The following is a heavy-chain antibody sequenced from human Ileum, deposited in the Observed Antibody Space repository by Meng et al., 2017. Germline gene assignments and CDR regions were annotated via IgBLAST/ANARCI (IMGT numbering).Heavy chain of an antibody. CDR1: GGSVTSSSYD. J-gene: IGHJ5*02. CDR2: ITYTGNS. V-gene: IGHV4-39*01. D-gene: IGHD2-2*01. Sequence: QLQLQESGPGLVKPTETLSLTCIVSGGSVTSSSYDWGWIRQPPGKGLEGIGGITYTGNSYTTPSLKTRLTTSLDTSKNQFSLRLNSLTAADTAVYYCAGQPTSSGAGYSWFDPWGQGILVTVSS. CDR3: AGQPTSSGAGYSWFDP.